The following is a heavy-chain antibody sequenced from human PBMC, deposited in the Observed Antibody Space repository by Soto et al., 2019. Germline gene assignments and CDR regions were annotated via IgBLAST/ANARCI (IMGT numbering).Heavy chain of an antibody. CDR3: ARAMTTVTTSYVY. CDR1: GGSFSGYY. D-gene: IGHD4-17*01. V-gene: IGHV4-34*01. CDR2: INHSGST. Sequence: SETLSLTCAVYGGSFSGYYWSWIRQPLGKGLEWIGEINHSGSTNYNPSLKSRVTISVDTSKNQFSLKLSSVTAADTAVYYCARAMTTVTTSYVYWGQGTLVTVSS. J-gene: IGHJ4*02.